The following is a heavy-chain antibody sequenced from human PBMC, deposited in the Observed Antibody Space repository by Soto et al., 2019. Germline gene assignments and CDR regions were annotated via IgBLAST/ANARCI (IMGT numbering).Heavy chain of an antibody. D-gene: IGHD2-15*01. CDR1: GGTFSSYT. CDR2: IIPILGIA. CDR3: ASSICSGGSCYFDY. J-gene: IGHJ4*02. V-gene: IGHV1-69*02. Sequence: GASVKVSCKASGGTFSSYTISWVRQAPGQGLEWMGRIIPILGIANYAQKFQGRVTITADKSTSTAYMELSSLRSEDTAVYYCASSICSGGSCYFDYWGQGTLVTVSS.